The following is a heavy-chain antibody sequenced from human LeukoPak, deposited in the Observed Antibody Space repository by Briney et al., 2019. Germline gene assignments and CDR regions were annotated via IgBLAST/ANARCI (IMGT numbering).Heavy chain of an antibody. CDR3: ARVRVGATTGDTFDI. CDR1: AFTFSIYA. D-gene: IGHD1-26*01. Sequence: GGSLRLSCAASAFTFSIYAMDWVRQAPCKGLEWVAAISYDGGNEYYADSVKGRFTVSRDNSKNTLYLQMNSLRVEDTAVYYCARVRVGATTGDTFDIWGQGTMVAVAS. CDR2: ISYDGGNE. V-gene: IGHV3-30-3*01. J-gene: IGHJ3*02.